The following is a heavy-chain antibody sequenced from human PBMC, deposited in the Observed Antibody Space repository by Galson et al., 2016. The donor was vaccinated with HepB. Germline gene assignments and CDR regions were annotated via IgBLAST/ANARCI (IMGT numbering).Heavy chain of an antibody. CDR1: GFTFRSYG. V-gene: IGHV3-30*02. D-gene: IGHD3-10*01. Sequence: SLRLSCAASGFTFRSYGMHWVRQAPGRGLYWVAFIWYDGSKTYYADSVKGRFTISRDNSKNTLYLDMHSLRPEDTAVYYCATSVLYFYGSGTLSEYWGQGTLVAVSS. J-gene: IGHJ4*02. CDR2: IWYDGSKT. CDR3: ATSVLYFYGSGTLSEY.